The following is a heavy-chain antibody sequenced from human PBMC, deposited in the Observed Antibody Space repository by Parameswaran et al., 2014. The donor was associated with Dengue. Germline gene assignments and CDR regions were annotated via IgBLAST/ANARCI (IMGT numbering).Heavy chain of an antibody. J-gene: IGHJ6*02. D-gene: IGHD3-3*01. CDR2: ISSSSSYI. Sequence: GLEWVSSISSSSSYIYYADSVKGRFTISRDNAKNSLYLQMNSLRAEDTAVYYCARDCLFDFWSGYYIGYYYYGMDVWGQGTTVTVSS. V-gene: IGHV3-21*01. CDR3: ARDCLFDFWSGYYIGYYYYGMDV.